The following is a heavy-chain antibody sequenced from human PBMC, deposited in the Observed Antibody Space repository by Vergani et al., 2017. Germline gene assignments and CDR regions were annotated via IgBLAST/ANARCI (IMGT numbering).Heavy chain of an antibody. CDR2: ISGSGGST. D-gene: IGHD4-17*01. CDR3: AKDDLPPGDYVADAFDI. V-gene: IGHV3-23*01. Sequence: EVQLLESGGGLVQPGGSLRLSCAASGCTFSSYAMSWVRQAPGKGLEWVSAISGSGGSTYNADSVKGRFTISRDNSKNTLYLQMNSLSAEDTAVYYCAKDDLPPGDYVADAFDIWGQGTMVTVSS. J-gene: IGHJ3*02. CDR1: GCTFSSYA.